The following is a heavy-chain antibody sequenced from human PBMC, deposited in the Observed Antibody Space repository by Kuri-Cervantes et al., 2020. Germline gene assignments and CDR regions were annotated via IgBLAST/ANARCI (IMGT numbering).Heavy chain of an antibody. V-gene: IGHV3-48*01. CDR2: ISSSSSTI. D-gene: IGHD2-21*02. Sequence: GESLKISCAASGFTFSSYSMNWVRQAPGKGLEWVSYISSSSSTIYYADSVKGRFTISRDNAKNSLYLQMNSLRAEDTALYYCASLGDCYNCNRDYWGQGTLVTVSS. J-gene: IGHJ4*02. CDR3: ASLGDCYNCNRDY. CDR1: GFTFSSYS.